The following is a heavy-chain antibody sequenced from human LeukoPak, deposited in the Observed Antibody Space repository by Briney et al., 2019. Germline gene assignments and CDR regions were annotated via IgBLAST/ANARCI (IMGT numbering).Heavy chain of an antibody. D-gene: IGHD5-18*01. CDR1: GYAFTGYY. V-gene: IGHV1-2*02. CDR2: INPNSGGT. CDR3: ATEVTD. Sequence: GASVKFSCKASGYAFTGYYMHWARQTPGQGLEWMGWINPNSGGTKYAQKFQGRVTMTRDTSISTAYMELSRLRSDDTAVYYCATEVTDWGQGTLVTVSS. J-gene: IGHJ4*02.